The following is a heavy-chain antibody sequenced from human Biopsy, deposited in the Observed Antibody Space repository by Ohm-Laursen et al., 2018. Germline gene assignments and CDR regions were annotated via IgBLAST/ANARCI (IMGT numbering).Heavy chain of an antibody. CDR2: ISPSGATT. D-gene: IGHD5-24*01. Sequence: ASVKVSCKPSGYTFTAHYVHWVRQAPGPGLEWMGVISPSGATTSFSQKFQGRITMTRDTSTGTVYMDLNSLGSEDTAVYYCARAGVGSDGTDSYYYGMDVWGPGTTVTVSS. CDR3: ARAGVGSDGTDSYYYGMDV. V-gene: IGHV1-46*01. J-gene: IGHJ6*02. CDR1: GYTFTAHY.